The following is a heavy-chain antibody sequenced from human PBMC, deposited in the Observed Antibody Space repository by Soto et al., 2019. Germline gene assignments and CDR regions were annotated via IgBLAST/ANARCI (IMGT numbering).Heavy chain of an antibody. CDR3: ASYYYDSSGYYFGYYGMDV. CDR1: GYTFTSYY. V-gene: IGHV1-46*01. J-gene: IGHJ6*02. D-gene: IGHD3-22*01. Sequence: QVQLVQSGAEVKKPGASVKVSCKASGYTFTSYYMHWVRQAPGQGLEWMGIINPSGGSTSYAQKFQGRVTMTRDTSKSKVYMELSSLRSEDTAVYYCASYYYDSSGYYFGYYGMDVWGQGTTVTVSS. CDR2: INPSGGST.